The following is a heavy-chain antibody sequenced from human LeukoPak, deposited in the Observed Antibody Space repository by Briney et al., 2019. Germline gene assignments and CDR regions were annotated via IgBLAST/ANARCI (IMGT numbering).Heavy chain of an antibody. CDR3: AREILEPGKTHEY. CDR2: INNDGTAT. CDR1: GFTFSAYW. D-gene: IGHD1-1*01. V-gene: IGHV3-74*01. Sequence: GGSLRLSCAASGFTFSAYWMHWVRQVPGKGLVWVSRINNDGTATFFAGSVKGRFTISRDNAKNTLYLQMDSLRAEDTAMYYCAREILEPGKTHEYWGQGTLVTVSS. J-gene: IGHJ4*02.